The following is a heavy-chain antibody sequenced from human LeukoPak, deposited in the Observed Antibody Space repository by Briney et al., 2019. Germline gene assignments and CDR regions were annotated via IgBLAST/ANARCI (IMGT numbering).Heavy chain of an antibody. V-gene: IGHV4-59*01. J-gene: IGHJ4*02. CDR3: ARAQRVPRVDY. CDR2: IYYSGST. D-gene: IGHD2-2*01. CDR1: DGSISSYY. Sequence: ETLPLTCTVSDGSISSYYWSWIRQPPGKGLEWIGYIYYSGSTNYNPSLKSRVTISVDTSKNQFSLKLSSVTAADTAVYYCARAQRVPRVDYWGQGTLVTVSS.